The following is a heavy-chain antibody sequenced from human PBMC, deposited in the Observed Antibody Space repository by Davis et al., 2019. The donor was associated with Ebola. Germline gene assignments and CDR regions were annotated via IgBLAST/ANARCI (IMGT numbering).Heavy chain of an antibody. J-gene: IGHJ5*02. V-gene: IGHV1-46*01. CDR1: GYTFTSYY. CDR3: ARLRFLEWLLQGWFDP. Sequence: AASVKVSCKASGYTFTSYYMHWVRQAPGQGLEWMGIINPSGDSTSYAQKFQGRVTMTRDTSTSTVYMELSSLRSEDTAVYYCARLRFLEWLLQGWFDPWGQGTLVTVSS. D-gene: IGHD3-3*01. CDR2: INPSGDST.